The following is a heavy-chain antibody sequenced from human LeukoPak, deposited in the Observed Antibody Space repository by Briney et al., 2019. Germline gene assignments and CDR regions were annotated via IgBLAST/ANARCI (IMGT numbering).Heavy chain of an antibody. CDR3: AKLSASLITMIVVVIDH. Sequence: PGGSLRLSCAASGFTFSSYAMSRVRQAPGKGLEWVSAISGSGGSTYYADSVKGRFTISRDNSKNTLYLQMNSLRAEDTAVYYCAKLSASLITMIVVVIDHWGQGTLVTVSS. D-gene: IGHD3-22*01. CDR1: GFTFSSYA. V-gene: IGHV3-23*01. CDR2: ISGSGGST. J-gene: IGHJ4*02.